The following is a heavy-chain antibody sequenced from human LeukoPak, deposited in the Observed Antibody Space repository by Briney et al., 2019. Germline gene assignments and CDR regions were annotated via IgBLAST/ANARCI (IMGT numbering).Heavy chain of an antibody. CDR2: ISYIGST. CDR3: ARDLVTVTKGFDI. D-gene: IGHD4-17*01. Sequence: SETLSLTCTVSGGSISSHYWSWIRQPPGKGLEWIGYISYIGSTNYNPSLKSRVTISIDTSKNQFSLKLSSVTAADTAVYYCARDLVTVTKGFDIWAQGTMVSVSS. J-gene: IGHJ3*02. CDR1: GGSISSHY. V-gene: IGHV4-59*11.